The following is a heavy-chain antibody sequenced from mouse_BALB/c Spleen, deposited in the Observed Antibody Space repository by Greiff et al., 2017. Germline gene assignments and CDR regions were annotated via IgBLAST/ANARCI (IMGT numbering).Heavy chain of an antibody. J-gene: IGHJ3*01. CDR2: INPSTGYT. CDR3: AVITTFAY. CDR1: GYTFTSYW. Sequence: VQLQQSGAELAKPGASVKMSCKASGYTFTSYWMHWVKQRPGQGLEWIGYINPSTGYTEYNQKFKDKATLTADKSSSTAYMQLSSLTSEDSAVYYCAVITTFAYWGQGTLVTVSA. D-gene: IGHD1-1*01. V-gene: IGHV1-7*01.